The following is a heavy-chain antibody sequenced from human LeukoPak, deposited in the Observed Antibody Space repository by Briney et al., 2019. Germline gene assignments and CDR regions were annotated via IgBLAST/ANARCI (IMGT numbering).Heavy chain of an antibody. CDR2: ISGSSSRI. Sequence: GGSLRLSCAASGFTFSDYYMSWVRQAPGKGLEWVSYISGSSSRINYADSVKGRFTISRDNAKNSLFLQMNSLADEDTAVYYCASRVAFDIWGRGTMVTVSS. J-gene: IGHJ3*02. V-gene: IGHV3-11*01. CDR1: GFTFSDYY. CDR3: ASRVAFDI. D-gene: IGHD3-3*01.